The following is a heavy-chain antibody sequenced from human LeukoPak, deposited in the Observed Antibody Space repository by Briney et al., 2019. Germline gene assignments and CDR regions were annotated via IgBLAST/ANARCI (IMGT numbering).Heavy chain of an antibody. CDR2: INHSGST. J-gene: IGHJ3*02. CDR3: ARRPPRIVVVTAIRGAFDI. V-gene: IGHV4-34*01. D-gene: IGHD2-21*02. CDR1: GGSFSGYY. Sequence: PSETLSLTRAVYGGSFSGYYWSWIRQPPGKGLEWIGEINHSGSTNYNPSLKSRVTISVDTSKNQFSLKLSSVTAADTAVYYCARRPPRIVVVTAIRGAFDIWGQGTMVTVSS.